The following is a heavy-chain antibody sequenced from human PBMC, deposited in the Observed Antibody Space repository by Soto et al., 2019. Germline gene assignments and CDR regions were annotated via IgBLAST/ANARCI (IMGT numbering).Heavy chain of an antibody. CDR1: GGSFSNYG. D-gene: IGHD3-22*01. J-gene: IGHJ6*02. Sequence: QVQVVQSGAEVKKPGSSVKVSCKASGGSFSNYGISWVRQAPGQGLEWMGGIIPVFGTPHYAQKFQDRVTITADESTSTVYMEVSSLTSEDTAVYYCARGDATKIVVTTYYGPDVWGQGTTVTVSS. CDR3: ARGDATKIVVTTYYGPDV. CDR2: IIPVFGTP. V-gene: IGHV1-69*12.